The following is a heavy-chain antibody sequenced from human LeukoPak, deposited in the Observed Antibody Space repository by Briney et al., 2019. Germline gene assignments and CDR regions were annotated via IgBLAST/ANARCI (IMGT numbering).Heavy chain of an antibody. CDR3: AKDLFLYGSSGYPRCPDY. D-gene: IGHD3-22*01. V-gene: IGHV3-30*18. Sequence: GGSLRLPCAASGFTFHSYGIHWVLRAPGKGLEWVAVISYDGSNQYHADSVKGRFTISRDNSKNTLYLQMNSLRAEDSAVYYCAKDLFLYGSSGYPRCPDYWGQGTLVTVSS. J-gene: IGHJ4*02. CDR2: ISYDGSNQ. CDR1: GFTFHSYG.